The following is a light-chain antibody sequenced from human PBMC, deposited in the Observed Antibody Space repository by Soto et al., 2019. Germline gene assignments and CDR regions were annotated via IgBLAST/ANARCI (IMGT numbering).Light chain of an antibody. CDR1: QSVGTY. J-gene: IGKJ2*01. Sequence: EIVLTQSPSTLSLSPGERATISCRTSQSVGTYLAWYQHNPGQAPRLLIYDASNWATGIPARFSGSGSGTDFTLTISSPEPEDFAVSYCQQHYNSPKTFGQVTKLEIK. V-gene: IGKV3-11*01. CDR2: DAS. CDR3: QQHYNSPKT.